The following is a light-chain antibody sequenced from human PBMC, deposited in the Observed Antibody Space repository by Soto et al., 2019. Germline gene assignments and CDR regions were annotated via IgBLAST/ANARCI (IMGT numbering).Light chain of an antibody. Sequence: DIQMTQSPSSLSASVGDRVTITYQTSQNVNTYLNWYQQKPGKAPKLLIYGASNLLSGVPSRFSGSGSGTDFTLTISSLQPEDFATYYCQQPYSYPLTFGGGTKVDIK. J-gene: IGKJ4*01. CDR3: QQPYSYPLT. CDR2: GAS. V-gene: IGKV1-39*01. CDR1: QNVNTY.